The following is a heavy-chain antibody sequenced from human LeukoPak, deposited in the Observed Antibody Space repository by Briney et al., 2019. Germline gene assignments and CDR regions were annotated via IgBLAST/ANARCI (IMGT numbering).Heavy chain of an antibody. CDR2: IYYSGST. Sequence: PSETLSLTCTVSGGSISSYYWSWIRQPPGKGLEWIGYIYYSGSTKYNPSLKSRVTISVDSSKNQFSLKLSSVTAADTAVYYCARTPALAPPDYWGQGTLVTVSS. V-gene: IGHV4-59*08. CDR3: ARTPALAPPDY. J-gene: IGHJ4*02. CDR1: GGSISSYY. D-gene: IGHD3-3*02.